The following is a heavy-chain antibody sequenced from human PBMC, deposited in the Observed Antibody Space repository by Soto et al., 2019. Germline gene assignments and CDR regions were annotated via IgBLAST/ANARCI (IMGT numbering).Heavy chain of an antibody. D-gene: IGHD1-26*01. J-gene: IGHJ4*02. CDR3: ARGSGSNYAY. CDR1: GASVSSGNYY. CDR2: ISYSGST. Sequence: ETLSLTCTVSGASVSSGNYYWSWIRQPPGKGLECIGYISYSGSTNYNPSLKSRVTISIDTSKNQFSLKLSSVTAADTAVYYCARGSGSNYAYWGQGTLATVSS. V-gene: IGHV4-61*01.